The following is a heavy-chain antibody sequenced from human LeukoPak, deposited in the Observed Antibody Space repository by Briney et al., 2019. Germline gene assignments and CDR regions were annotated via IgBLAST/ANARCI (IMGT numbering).Heavy chain of an antibody. CDR3: ARHRSISAAVPRWFAP. D-gene: IGHD6-13*01. Sequence: SETLSLTCTVSGGSISSGNYYWGWVRQPPGKGLEWIGSVYYSGSTYYNSSLESRVTISVDTSKNQFSLRLRSATVADTAVYVCARHRSISAAVPRWFAPWGQGTLVTVSS. CDR1: GGSISSGNYY. V-gene: IGHV4-39*01. CDR2: VYYSGST. J-gene: IGHJ5*02.